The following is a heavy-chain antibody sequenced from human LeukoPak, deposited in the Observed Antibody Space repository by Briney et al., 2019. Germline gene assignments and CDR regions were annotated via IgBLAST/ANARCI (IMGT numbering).Heavy chain of an antibody. Sequence: SVKVSCKASGGTFSSYAISWVRQAPGQGLEWMGGIIPIFGTANYAQKFQGRVTITADESTSTAYMEVSSLRSEDTAVYYCARVSRTSMVRGIITFDYWGRGTLVTVSS. CDR3: ARVSRTSMVRGIITFDY. CDR1: GGTFSSYA. V-gene: IGHV1-69*13. J-gene: IGHJ4*02. CDR2: IIPIFGTA. D-gene: IGHD3-10*01.